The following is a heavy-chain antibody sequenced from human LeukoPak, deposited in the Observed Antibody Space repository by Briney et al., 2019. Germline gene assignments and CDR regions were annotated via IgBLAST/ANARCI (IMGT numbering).Heavy chain of an antibody. CDR3: AADQGSGWYV. CDR2: IVVGSGNA. D-gene: IGHD6-19*01. V-gene: IGHV1-58*02. CDR1: GFTFTSSA. J-gene: IGHJ4*02. Sequence: ASVKVSCKASGFTFTSSAMQWVRQARGQRLEWIGWIVVGSGNANYAQKFQERVTIARDMSTSTAYMELSSLRSEDTAVYYCAADQGSGWYVWGQGTLVTVSS.